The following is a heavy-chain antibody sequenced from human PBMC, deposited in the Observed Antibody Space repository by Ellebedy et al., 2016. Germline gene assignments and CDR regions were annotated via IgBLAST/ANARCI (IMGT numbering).Heavy chain of an antibody. V-gene: IGHV4-59*01. CDR2: IYYSGST. J-gene: IGHJ4*02. Sequence: SETLSLTXAVYGGSFSSYYWSWIRQPPGKGLEWIGYIYYSGSTNYNPSLKSRVTISVDTSKNQFSLKLSSVTAADTAVYYCASTYYDFWSGYYGVRYFDYWGQGTLVTVSS. D-gene: IGHD3-3*01. CDR3: ASTYYDFWSGYYGVRYFDY. CDR1: GGSFSSYY.